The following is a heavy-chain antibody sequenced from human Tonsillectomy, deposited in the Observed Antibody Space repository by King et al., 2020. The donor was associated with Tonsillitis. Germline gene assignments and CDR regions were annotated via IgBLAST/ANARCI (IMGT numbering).Heavy chain of an antibody. Sequence: VQLVESGGGLVQPGGSLRLSCAASGFRFSDSTMHWVRQASGKGREWIRWIRSKAENYATAYAASAIGRFSISRDDSHQTAFLQMDSLKTEDTAVYYCATSYTSGWTEFFDFWGQGILVTVSS. CDR3: ATSYTSGWTEFFDF. J-gene: IGHJ4*02. V-gene: IGHV3-73*02. CDR2: IRSKAENYAT. CDR1: GFRFSDST. D-gene: IGHD6-19*01.